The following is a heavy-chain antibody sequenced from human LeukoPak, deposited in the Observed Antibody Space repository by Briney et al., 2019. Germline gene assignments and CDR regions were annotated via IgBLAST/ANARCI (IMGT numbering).Heavy chain of an antibody. J-gene: IGHJ4*02. D-gene: IGHD2-8*02. Sequence: GGSLRLSCAASGFTFSSFAMTWVRQAPGKGLEWVSGFDGNGPNTYYADSVKGRWTISRDNSRNTLYLEMNSLRPEDTAIYYCAKPRTTGLGWAQFDYWGQGSLATVSS. CDR1: GFTFSSFA. V-gene: IGHV3-23*01. CDR3: AKPRTTGLGWAQFDY. CDR2: FDGNGPNT.